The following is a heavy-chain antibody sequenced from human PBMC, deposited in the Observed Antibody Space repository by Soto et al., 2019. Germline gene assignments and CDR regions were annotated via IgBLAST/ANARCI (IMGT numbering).Heavy chain of an antibody. J-gene: IGHJ6*02. D-gene: IGHD3-16*02. Sequence: PSETLSLTCAVYGGSFSGYYWNWLRQPPGEGLEWIGKIDQSGNTNYNPSLKSRVTMSVDTSRSQFSLKLTSVTAADTAVYYCARSDIMITFRGVIVRRGVDVWGQGTTVTVSS. V-gene: IGHV4-34*01. CDR1: GGSFSGYY. CDR2: IDQSGNT. CDR3: ARSDIMITFRGVIVRRGVDV.